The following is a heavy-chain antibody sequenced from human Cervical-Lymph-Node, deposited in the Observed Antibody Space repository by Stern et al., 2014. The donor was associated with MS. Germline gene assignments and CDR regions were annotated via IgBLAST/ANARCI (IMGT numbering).Heavy chain of an antibody. CDR3: ARAIFGVNTAAMAPDAFDS. CDR1: GFTVSKNY. J-gene: IGHJ3*01. CDR2: IYTDGST. Sequence: VQLVESGGGLIQPGGSLRLSCAAPGFTVSKNYMSWVRQAPGKGLEWGSLIYTDGSTYSAGSVKGRFTISRDSSKNMLFLQMNSLRAEDTAMYYCARAIFGVNTAAMAPDAFDSWGQGTMVTVSS. V-gene: IGHV3-53*01. D-gene: IGHD3-3*01.